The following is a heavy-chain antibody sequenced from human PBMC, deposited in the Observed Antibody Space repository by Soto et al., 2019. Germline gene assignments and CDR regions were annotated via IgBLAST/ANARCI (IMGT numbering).Heavy chain of an antibody. Sequence: GVPLPLSCAGSGFTFGNYAMSWVRRAPGKGLAWVSAISGSCGSTYYADCVKGWLTISRDNSKNTLYLQMNSLRAEDTALYYSAKVPVGATGRFDYWGQGTLVTVSS. V-gene: IGHV3-23*01. CDR1: GFTFGNYA. CDR2: ISGSCGST. J-gene: IGHJ4*02. CDR3: AKVPVGATGRFDY. D-gene: IGHD1-26*01.